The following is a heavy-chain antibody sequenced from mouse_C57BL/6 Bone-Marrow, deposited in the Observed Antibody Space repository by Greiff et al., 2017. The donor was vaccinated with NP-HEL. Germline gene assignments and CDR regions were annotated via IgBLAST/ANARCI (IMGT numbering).Heavy chain of an antibody. CDR2: INYDGSST. CDR1: GFTFSDYY. CDR3: ARDRPYYYGSSYPPYWYFDV. V-gene: IGHV5-16*01. D-gene: IGHD1-1*01. Sequence: EVKVVESEGGLVQPGSSMKLSCTASGFTFSDYYMAWVRQVPEKGLEWVANINYDGSSTYYLDSLKSRFIISRDNAKNILYLQMSSLKSEDTATYYCARDRPYYYGSSYPPYWYFDVWGTGTTVTVSS. J-gene: IGHJ1*03.